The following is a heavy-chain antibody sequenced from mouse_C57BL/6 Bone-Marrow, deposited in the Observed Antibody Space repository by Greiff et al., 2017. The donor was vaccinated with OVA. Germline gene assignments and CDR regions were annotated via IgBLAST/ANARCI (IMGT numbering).Heavy chain of an antibody. D-gene: IGHD2-1*01. J-gene: IGHJ2*01. CDR3: ARFGNYVGYFDY. CDR1: GFSLSTFGMG. CDR2: IWWDDDK. Sequence: QVTLKESGPGILQPSQTLSLTCSFSGFSLSTFGMGVGWLSQPSGQGLEWLAHIWWDDDKYYNPALKSRLTISKDTSKNQVFLKIANVDTADTATYYCARFGNYVGYFDYWGQGTTLTVSS. V-gene: IGHV8-8*01.